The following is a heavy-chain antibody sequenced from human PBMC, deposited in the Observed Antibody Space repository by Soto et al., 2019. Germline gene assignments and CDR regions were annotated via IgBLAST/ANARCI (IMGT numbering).Heavy chain of an antibody. CDR1: GFTFSSYW. CDR2: INSDESST. CDR3: ARVDLSDAFDI. Sequence: GGSLRLSCAASGFTFSSYWMHLVRQAPGKGLVWVSRINSDESSTSYADSVKGRFTISRDNAKNTLYLQMNSLRAEDTAVYYCARVDLSDAFDIWGQGTMVTVSS. J-gene: IGHJ3*02. V-gene: IGHV3-74*01.